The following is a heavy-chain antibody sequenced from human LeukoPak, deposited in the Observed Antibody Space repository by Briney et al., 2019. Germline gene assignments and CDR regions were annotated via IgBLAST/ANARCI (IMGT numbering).Heavy chain of an antibody. Sequence: PGGSLRLSCAASGFAFSSYAMHWVRQAPGKGLEYVSAISSNGGSTYYANSVKGRFTISRDNSKNTLYLQMGSLRAEDTAVYYCARVLLADGYKEMAVVGYFDYWGQGTLVTVSS. CDR3: ARVLLADGYKEMAVVGYFDY. D-gene: IGHD5-24*01. CDR1: GFAFSSYA. CDR2: ISSNGGST. J-gene: IGHJ4*02. V-gene: IGHV3-64*01.